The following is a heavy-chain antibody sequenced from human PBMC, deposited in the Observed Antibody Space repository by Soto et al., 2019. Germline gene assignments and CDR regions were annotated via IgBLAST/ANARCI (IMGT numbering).Heavy chain of an antibody. V-gene: IGHV3-13*01. Sequence: GGSLRLSCAASGFTFSSYDMHWVRQATGKGLEWVSAIGTAGDTYYPGSVKGRFTISRENAKNSLYLQMNSLRAGDTAVYYCARMCSGGSCSDAFDIWGQGTMVTVSS. CDR2: IGTAGDT. CDR3: ARMCSGGSCSDAFDI. CDR1: GFTFSSYD. J-gene: IGHJ3*02. D-gene: IGHD2-15*01.